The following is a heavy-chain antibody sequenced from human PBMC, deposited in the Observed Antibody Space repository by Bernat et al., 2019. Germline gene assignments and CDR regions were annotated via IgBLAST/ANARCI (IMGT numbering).Heavy chain of an antibody. CDR2: ISYDGSNK. V-gene: IGHV3-30*03. CDR1: GFTFSSYG. J-gene: IGHJ4*02. D-gene: IGHD3-3*01. CDR3: GTSGITIFGVVITESFDY. Sequence: QVQLVESGGGVVQPGRSLRLSCAASGFTFSSYGMHWVRQAPGKGLEWVAVISYDGSNKYYADSVKGRFTISRDNSKNTLYLQMNSLRAEDTAVYYCGTSGITIFGVVITESFDYWGQGTLVTVSS.